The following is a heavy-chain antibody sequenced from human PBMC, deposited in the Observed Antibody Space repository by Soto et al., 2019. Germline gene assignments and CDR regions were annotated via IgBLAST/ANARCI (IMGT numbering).Heavy chain of an antibody. J-gene: IGHJ6*02. V-gene: IGHV2-5*02. CDR2: IYWDDDK. CDR3: AHMNHGYSSSSATGMDV. CDR1: GFSLSTSGVG. D-gene: IGHD6-13*01. Sequence: QITLKESGPPLVKPTQTLTLTCTFSGFSLSTSGVGVGWIRQPPGKALEWLALIYWDDDKRYSPSLKSRLTITKDTSKNQVVLTMTNMDPVDTATYYCAHMNHGYSSSSATGMDVWGQGTTVTVSS.